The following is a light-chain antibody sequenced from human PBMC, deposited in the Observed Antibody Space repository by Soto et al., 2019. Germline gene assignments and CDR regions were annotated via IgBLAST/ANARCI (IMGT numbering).Light chain of an antibody. CDR2: EVA. CDR3: SSFTTSNTVL. CDR1: NSDIGAYNS. Sequence: QSALTQPASVSGSPGQSITISCTGTNSDIGAYNSVSWYQQHPGTAPKLMISEVANRPSGISNRFSGSKSANTASLTISGIQAEDAADYYCSSFTTSNTVLFGGGTKLTVL. J-gene: IGLJ2*01. V-gene: IGLV2-14*01.